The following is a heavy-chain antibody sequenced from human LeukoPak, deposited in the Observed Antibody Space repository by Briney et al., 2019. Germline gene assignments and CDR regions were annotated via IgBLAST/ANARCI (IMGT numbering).Heavy chain of an antibody. J-gene: IGHJ4*02. CDR1: GYTFTNYD. CDR2: MNPNSGNT. V-gene: IGHV1-8*01. Sequence: ASVKVSCKASGYTFTNYDINWVRQATGQGLEWMGWMNPNSGNTGYAQKFQGRVTMTRNTSISTAYMELSSLRSEDTAVYYCERRPYKYYDILTGSYRSEFEYWGQGTLVTVSS. D-gene: IGHD3-9*01. CDR3: ERRPYKYYDILTGSYRSEFEY.